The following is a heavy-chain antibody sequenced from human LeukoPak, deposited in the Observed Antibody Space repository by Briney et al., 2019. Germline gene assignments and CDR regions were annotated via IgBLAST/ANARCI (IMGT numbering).Heavy chain of an antibody. D-gene: IGHD7-27*01. J-gene: IGHJ6*04. CDR2: IIPIFGTA. CDR1: GGTFGSYA. CDR3: ASHTGDSFRRYYYYGMDV. V-gene: IGHV1-69*13. Sequence: ASVKVSCKASGGTFGSYAISWARQAPGQGLEWMGGIIPIFGTANYAQKFQGRVTITADESTSTAYMELSSLRSEDTAVYYCASHTGDSFRRYYYYGMDVWGKGTTVTVSS.